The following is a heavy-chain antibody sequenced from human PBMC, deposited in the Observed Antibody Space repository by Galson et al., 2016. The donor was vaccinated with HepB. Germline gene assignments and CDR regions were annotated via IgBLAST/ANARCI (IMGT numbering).Heavy chain of an antibody. Sequence: PALVKPTQTLTLTCTFSGFSLTTRGMRVSWIRQSPRKALEWLALIDWDDDKYYSSSLTTRLTISQDTSKNQVVLTMTNMDPVDTATYYWARARRQLVGNYYYYGLDVWGQGTKVTVSS. V-gene: IGHV2-70*01. CDR1: GFSLTTRGMR. J-gene: IGHJ6*02. D-gene: IGHD6-6*01. CDR3: ARARRQLVGNYYYYGLDV. CDR2: IDWDDDK.